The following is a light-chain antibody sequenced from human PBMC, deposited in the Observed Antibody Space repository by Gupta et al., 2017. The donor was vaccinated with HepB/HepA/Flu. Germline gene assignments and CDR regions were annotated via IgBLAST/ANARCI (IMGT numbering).Light chain of an antibody. J-gene: IGLJ3*02. Sequence: QSVLTQPPSVSAAPGQKVTISCSGSSSNIGNNYVSWYQQLPGTAPKLLIEENNKRPSGIPDRFSGAKSGTSATLGITGLQTGDEADDDCGTWDSSLSAGRVFGGGTKLTVL. CDR1: SSNIGNNY. CDR3: GTWDSSLSAGRV. CDR2: ENN. V-gene: IGLV1-51*02.